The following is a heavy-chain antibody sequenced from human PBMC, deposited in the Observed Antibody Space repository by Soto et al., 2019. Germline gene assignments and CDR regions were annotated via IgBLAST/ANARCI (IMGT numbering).Heavy chain of an antibody. D-gene: IGHD6-19*01. J-gene: IGHJ4*02. CDR3: ATSIAVPAFEY. CDR1: GMSISTNNW. V-gene: IGHV4-4*02. Sequence: QVQLQESGPGLLKPSGTLSLTCDVSGMSISTNNWWSWVRQPPGKGLEWIGEIHHSGNTNYNPSLQSXXTXSXXKSKNQFSLNLSSMTAADTAVYYCATSIAVPAFEYWGQGTLVTVSS. CDR2: IHHSGNT.